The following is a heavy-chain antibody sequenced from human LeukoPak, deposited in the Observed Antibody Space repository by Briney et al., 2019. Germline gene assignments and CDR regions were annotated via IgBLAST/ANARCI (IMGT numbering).Heavy chain of an antibody. CDR3: ARAGYSGNLA. Sequence: ASLKVSCKHSRYTLTGYNIHCGRQTPRQRLEWLGWFNPYSGGTNYAQDLHGRVTMSRDTSIRTAYMELSRLRSDDAAVYYCARAGYSGNLAWGEGTLVTVSS. CDR2: FNPYSGGT. J-gene: IGHJ5*02. D-gene: IGHD1-26*01. CDR1: RYTLTGYN. V-gene: IGHV1-2*02.